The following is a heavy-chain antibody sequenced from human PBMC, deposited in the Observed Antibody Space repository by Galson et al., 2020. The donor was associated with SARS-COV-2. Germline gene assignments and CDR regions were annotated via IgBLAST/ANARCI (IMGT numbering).Heavy chain of an antibody. CDR1: GFTFSSYA. J-gene: IGHJ4*02. D-gene: IGHD3-3*01. Sequence: GESLKISCAASGFTFSSYAMSWVRQAPGKGLEWVSAISGSGGSTYYADSVKGRFTISRDNSKNTLYLQMNSLRAEDTAVYYCAKLPWSGYLFDYWGQGTLVTVSS. CDR3: AKLPWSGYLFDY. CDR2: ISGSGGST. V-gene: IGHV3-23*01.